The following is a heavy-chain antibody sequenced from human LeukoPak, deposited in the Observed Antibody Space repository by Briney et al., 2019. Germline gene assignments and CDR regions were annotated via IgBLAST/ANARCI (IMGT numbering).Heavy chain of an antibody. CDR3: ARRYFDL. V-gene: IGHV3-7*03. Sequence: GGSLRLSCAVSGFTFSSFWMHWVRQAPGKGLEWVANIKQDGTGKWYVDSVKSRFTISRDNAKNSLYLQMNSLRAEDTAVYYCARRYFDLWGRGTLVTVSS. CDR2: IKQDGTGK. J-gene: IGHJ2*01. CDR1: GFTFSSFW.